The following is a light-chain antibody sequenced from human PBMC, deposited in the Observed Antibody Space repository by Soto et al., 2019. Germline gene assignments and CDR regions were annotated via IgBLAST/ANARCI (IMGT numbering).Light chain of an antibody. CDR3: QQYNNWPWT. CDR2: DAS. V-gene: IGKV3-11*01. Sequence: EIVLTQSPAPLSLSPGERATLSCRASQSVSSYLAWYQQKPGQAPRLLIYDASNRATGIPARFSGSGSGTDFTLTISSLEPEDFAVYYCQQYNNWPWTFGQGTKVEIK. CDR1: QSVSSY. J-gene: IGKJ1*01.